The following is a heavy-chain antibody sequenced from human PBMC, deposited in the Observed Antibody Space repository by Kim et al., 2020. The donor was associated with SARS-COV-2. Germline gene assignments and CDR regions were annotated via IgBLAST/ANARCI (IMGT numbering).Heavy chain of an antibody. D-gene: IGHD6-13*01. V-gene: IGHV1-69*13. CDR1: GGTFSSYA. J-gene: IGHJ4*02. Sequence: SVKVSCKASGGTFSSYAISWVRQAPGQGLEWMGGIIPIFGTANYAQKFQGRVTITADESTSTAYMELSSLRSEDTAVYYCAGIAAAGTGYIGAFDYWGQGTLVTVSS. CDR2: IIPIFGTA. CDR3: AGIAAAGTGYIGAFDY.